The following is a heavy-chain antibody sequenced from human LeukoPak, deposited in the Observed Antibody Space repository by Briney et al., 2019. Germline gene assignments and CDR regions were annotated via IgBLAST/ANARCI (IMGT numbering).Heavy chain of an antibody. V-gene: IGHV3-23*01. Sequence: GGSLRLSCAASGFTFRSYAMSWVRQAPGKGLEWVSAISGSGSSTYFADSVKGRFTISRDNSKNTLYLQMNSLRAEDTAVYYCAKDRPSGIVGATRDAFDIWGQGTMVTVSS. CDR2: ISGSGSST. D-gene: IGHD1-26*01. CDR3: AKDRPSGIVGATRDAFDI. CDR1: GFTFRSYA. J-gene: IGHJ3*02.